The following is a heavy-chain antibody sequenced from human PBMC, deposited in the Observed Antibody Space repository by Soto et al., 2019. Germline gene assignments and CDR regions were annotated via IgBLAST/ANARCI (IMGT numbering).Heavy chain of an antibody. CDR2: ISSSSSYI. CDR3: ARAPNYDFWSGYYPSKPYYFDY. V-gene: IGHV3-21*01. J-gene: IGHJ4*02. Sequence: EVQLVESGGGLVKPGGSLRLSCAASGFTFSSYSMNWVRQAPGKGLEWVSSISSSSSYIYYADSVKGRFTISRDNAKNSLYLQMNSLRAEDTAVYYCARAPNYDFWSGYYPSKPYYFDYWGQGTLVTVSS. D-gene: IGHD3-3*01. CDR1: GFTFSSYS.